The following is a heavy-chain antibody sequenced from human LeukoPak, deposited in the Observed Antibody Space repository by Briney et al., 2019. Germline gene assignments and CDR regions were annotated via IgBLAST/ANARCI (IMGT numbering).Heavy chain of an antibody. CDR1: GFTFSSYA. D-gene: IGHD6-13*01. Sequence: PGGSLRLSCAASGFTFSSYAMSWVRQAPGKGLEWVSAISGSGGSTYYVDSVKGRFTISRDNSKNTLYLQMNSLRAEDTAVYYCAKRDGIAAAGTHAFDIWGQGTMVTVSS. V-gene: IGHV3-23*01. CDR3: AKRDGIAAAGTHAFDI. CDR2: ISGSGGST. J-gene: IGHJ3*02.